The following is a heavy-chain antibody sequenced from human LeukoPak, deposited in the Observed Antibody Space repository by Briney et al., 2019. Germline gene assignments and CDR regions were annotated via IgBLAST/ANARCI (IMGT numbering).Heavy chain of an antibody. CDR1: GGSFSRYY. V-gene: IGHV4-34*01. J-gene: IGHJ4*02. CDR2: INPRGST. D-gene: IGHD5-24*01. CDR3: ARRRLGYYFDY. Sequence: SETLSLTCGVYGGSFSRYYWRWTCQPPGKGLEWIGEINPRGSTNYNPSLKSRVTLSADTSKNQFSLTLNSVTAADTAVYYCARRRLGYYFDYWGQGTLVTVSS.